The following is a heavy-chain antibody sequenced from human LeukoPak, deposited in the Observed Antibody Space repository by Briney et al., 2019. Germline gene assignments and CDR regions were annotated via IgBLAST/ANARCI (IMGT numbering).Heavy chain of an antibody. J-gene: IGHJ5*02. CDR2: IYYSGST. CDR3: ARDQNFYYTAFSYNWFAP. CDR1: GGSISSYY. V-gene: IGHV4-59*12. D-gene: IGHD3-22*01. Sequence: PSETLSLTCTVSGGSISSYYWSWIRQPPGKGLEWIGYIYYSGSTNYNPSLKSRVTISVDTSKNQFSLKLRSVTAADTAVYYCARDQNFYYTAFSYNWFAPWGQGTLVTVSS.